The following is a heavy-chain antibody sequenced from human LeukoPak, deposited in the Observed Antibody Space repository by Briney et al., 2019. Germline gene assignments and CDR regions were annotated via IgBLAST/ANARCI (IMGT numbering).Heavy chain of an antibody. J-gene: IGHJ4*02. CDR1: GYSISRGYY. Sequence: SGTLSLTCGVSGYSISRGYYWGWIRQPPGNGLEWIGNIYHTGSTYYNPSLRSRVTISVDTSKNQFFLKLTSVTAADTAVYYCARGLEGYSAGWSRFFEYWGQGTLATVSS. V-gene: IGHV4-38-2*01. CDR3: ARGLEGYSAGWSRFFEY. CDR2: IYHTGST. D-gene: IGHD6-19*01.